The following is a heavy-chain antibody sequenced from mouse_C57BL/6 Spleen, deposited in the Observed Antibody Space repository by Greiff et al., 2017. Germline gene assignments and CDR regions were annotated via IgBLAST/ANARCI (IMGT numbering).Heavy chain of an antibody. J-gene: IGHJ4*01. CDR3: ARHDYGMDY. D-gene: IGHD2-4*01. V-gene: IGHV5-15*04. Sequence: EVKLEESGGGLVQPGGSLKLSCAASGFTFSDYGMAWVRQAPRKGPEWVAFISNLAYSIYYADTVTGRFTISRENAKNTLYLEMSSLRSEDTAMYYCARHDYGMDYWGQGTSVTVSS. CDR1: GFTFSDYG. CDR2: ISNLAYSI.